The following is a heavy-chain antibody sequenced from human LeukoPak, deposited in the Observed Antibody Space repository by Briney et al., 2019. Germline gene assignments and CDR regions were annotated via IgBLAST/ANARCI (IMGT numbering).Heavy chain of an antibody. J-gene: IGHJ4*02. Sequence: GGSLRLSCAASGFTVSSNYMNWVRQAPGKGLEWVSVIYSGGTTYYADSVKGRFTISRDNSKNTLYLQMNSLRAEDTAVYYCARDLRYDSSGYPLFDCWGQGTLVTVSS. CDR1: GFTVSSNY. V-gene: IGHV3-53*01. D-gene: IGHD3-22*01. CDR3: ARDLRYDSSGYPLFDC. CDR2: IYSGGTT.